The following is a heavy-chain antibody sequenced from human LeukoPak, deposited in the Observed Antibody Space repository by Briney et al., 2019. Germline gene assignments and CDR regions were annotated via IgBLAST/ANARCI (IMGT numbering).Heavy chain of an antibody. CDR2: IRYDGSNK. J-gene: IGHJ4*02. CDR1: GFTFSSYG. Sequence: PGGSLRLSCAASGFTFSSYGMHWVRQAPGKGLEWVAFIRYDGSNKYYADSVKGRFTISRDNSKNTLYLQMNSLRAEDTAVYYCAKDRLVPAAMSFDYWGQGALVTVSS. V-gene: IGHV3-30*02. CDR3: AKDRLVPAAMSFDY. D-gene: IGHD2-2*01.